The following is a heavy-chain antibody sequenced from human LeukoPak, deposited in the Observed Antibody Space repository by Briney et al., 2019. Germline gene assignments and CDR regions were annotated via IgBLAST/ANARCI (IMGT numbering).Heavy chain of an antibody. CDR3: AILNIAAARGWFDP. D-gene: IGHD6-13*01. Sequence: SETPSLTCAVYGGSFSGYYWSWIRQPPGKGLEWIGEINHSGSTNYNPSLKSRVTISVDTSKNQFSLKLSSVTAADTAVYYCAILNIAAARGWFDPWGQGTLVTVSS. V-gene: IGHV4-34*01. J-gene: IGHJ5*02. CDR2: INHSGST. CDR1: GGSFSGYY.